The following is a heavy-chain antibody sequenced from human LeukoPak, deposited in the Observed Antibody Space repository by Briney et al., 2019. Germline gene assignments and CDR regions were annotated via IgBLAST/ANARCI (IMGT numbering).Heavy chain of an antibody. V-gene: IGHV1-18*01. CDR2: ISAYNGNT. CDR3: ARILSGQRYFDWLFGHYYYMDV. CDR1: GYTFTSYG. J-gene: IGHJ6*03. D-gene: IGHD3-9*01. Sequence: GASVKVSCKASGYTFTSYGISWVRQAPGQGLEWMGWISAYNGNTNYAQKLQGRVTMTTDTSTSTAYMELRSLRSDDTAVYYCARILSGQRYFDWLFGHYYYMDVWGKGTTVTISS.